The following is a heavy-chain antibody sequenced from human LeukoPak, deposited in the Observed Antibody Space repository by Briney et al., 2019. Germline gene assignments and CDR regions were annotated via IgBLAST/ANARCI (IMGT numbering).Heavy chain of an antibody. Sequence: PGGSLRLSCAASGFTFSSYAMSWVRQAPGKGLEWVSAISGSGGSTYYAGSVKGRFTISRDNSKNTLYLQMNSLRAEDTAVYYCAKDANSGMATTLDFDYWGQGTLVTVSS. J-gene: IGHJ4*02. D-gene: IGHD5-24*01. V-gene: IGHV3-23*01. CDR3: AKDANSGMATTLDFDY. CDR2: ISGSGGST. CDR1: GFTFSSYA.